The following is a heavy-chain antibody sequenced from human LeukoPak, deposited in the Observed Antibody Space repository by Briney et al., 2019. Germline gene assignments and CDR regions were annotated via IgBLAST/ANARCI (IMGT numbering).Heavy chain of an antibody. CDR2: IYYSGST. CDR1: GGSISSSSYY. V-gene: IGHV4-39*07. J-gene: IGHJ3*02. Sequence: SETLSLTCTVSGGSISSSSYYWGWIRQPPGKGLEWIGSIYYSGSTYYNPSLKSRVTISVDTSKNQFSLKLSSVTAADTAVYYCARRYDFWIPKGGSSAFDIWGQGTMVTVSS. D-gene: IGHD3-3*01. CDR3: ARRYDFWIPKGGSSAFDI.